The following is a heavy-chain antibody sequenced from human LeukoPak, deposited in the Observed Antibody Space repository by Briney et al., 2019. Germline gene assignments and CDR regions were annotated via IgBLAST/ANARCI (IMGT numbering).Heavy chain of an antibody. CDR2: ISSSGYYI. D-gene: IGHD6-6*01. CDR1: GFTFSRYT. CDR3: ARDLVSRSNY. J-gene: IGHJ4*02. V-gene: IGHV3-21*01. Sequence: GGSLRLSCAASGFTFSRYTMNWVRQCPGKGLEWVSSISSSGYYIYYADSVKGRFTISRDNAKNSLYLQMNSLRAEDTAVYYCARDLVSRSNYWGQGTPVTVSS.